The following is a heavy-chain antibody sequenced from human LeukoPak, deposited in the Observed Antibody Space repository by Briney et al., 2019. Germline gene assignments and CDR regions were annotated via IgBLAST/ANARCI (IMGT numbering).Heavy chain of an antibody. CDR2: IWYDGRKI. Sequence: GGSLRLSCAASGFTFSNYGLHWVRQAPGKGLEWVAVIWYDGRKIYYTDSVKGRFTISRDKSKNTLYLQMKNLRAEDTALYSCAREAYSYGSTDYYFDLWGRGTLVTVSS. J-gene: IGHJ2*01. D-gene: IGHD5-18*01. CDR3: AREAYSYGSTDYYFDL. V-gene: IGHV3-33*01. CDR1: GFTFSNYG.